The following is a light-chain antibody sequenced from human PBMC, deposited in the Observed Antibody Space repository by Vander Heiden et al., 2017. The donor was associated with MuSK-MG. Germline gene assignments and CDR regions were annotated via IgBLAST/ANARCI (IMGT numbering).Light chain of an antibody. CDR1: SSNIGSND. CDR3: AAQDDSLSVPV. V-gene: IGLV1-47*01. J-gene: IGLJ3*02. CDR2: RNK. Sequence: HSALAQPPSASGTPGQGATIASSGSSSNIGSNDVCWDQQPAGADPKLLIDRNKRRPSGVPDRFSGSKSGTSASLAISGPRSEDEADYYCAAQDDSLSVPVFGGGTKLTVL.